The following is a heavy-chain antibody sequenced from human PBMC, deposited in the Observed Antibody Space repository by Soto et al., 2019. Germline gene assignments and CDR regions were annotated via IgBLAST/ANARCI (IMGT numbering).Heavy chain of an antibody. CDR3: AKDFGHYGTFIGYPTFGS. Sequence: GSLTLSCAASGFTFSGYAMTWVRKAPGEGLEWAPAVSRSGDNTYHADSVKGRFTISRDNSKNTLYLQMNSLRVEDTAVYYCAKDFGHYGTFIGYPTFGSWGQGTLVTVSS. D-gene: IGHD3-9*01. CDR1: GFTFSGYA. J-gene: IGHJ4*02. CDR2: VSRSGDNT. V-gene: IGHV3-23*01.